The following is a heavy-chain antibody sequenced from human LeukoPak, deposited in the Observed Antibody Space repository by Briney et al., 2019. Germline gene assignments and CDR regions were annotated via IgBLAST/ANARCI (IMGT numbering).Heavy chain of an antibody. CDR2: IYPGDSDT. Sequence: GESLKISCKGSGYSFTSYWIGWVRQMPGKGLEWMGIIYPGDSDTRYSPSFQGQVTISADKSISTAYLQWSSLKASGTAMYYCARQYCSSTSCYVYDYWGQGTLVTVSS. V-gene: IGHV5-51*01. CDR1: GYSFTSYW. CDR3: ARQYCSSTSCYVYDY. D-gene: IGHD2-2*01. J-gene: IGHJ4*02.